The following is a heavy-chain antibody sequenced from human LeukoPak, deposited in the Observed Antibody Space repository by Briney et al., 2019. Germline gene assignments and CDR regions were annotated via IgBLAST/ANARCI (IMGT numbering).Heavy chain of an antibody. CDR2: ISGSGGST. CDR1: GFTFSSYA. CDR3: ARDSRGYYYGSGSLAYDY. V-gene: IGHV3-23*01. D-gene: IGHD3-10*01. Sequence: GGSLRLSCAASGFTFSSYAMSWVRQAPGKGLEWVSAISGSGGSTYYADSVKGRFTISRDNSKNTLYLQMNSLRAEDTAVYYCARDSRGYYYGSGSLAYDYWGQGTLVTVSS. J-gene: IGHJ4*02.